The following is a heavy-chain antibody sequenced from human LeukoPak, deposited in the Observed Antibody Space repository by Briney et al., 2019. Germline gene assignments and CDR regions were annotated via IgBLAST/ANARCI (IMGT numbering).Heavy chain of an antibody. V-gene: IGHV3-33*01. CDR2: IWFDGKNK. CDR1: GFTFSSYG. J-gene: IGHJ4*02. CDR3: ARESTALVRVGSTTHFDY. D-gene: IGHD1-26*01. Sequence: PGRSLRLSCAAYGFTFSSYGMHWVRQAPGKGLEWVAVIWFDGKNKYYGDSVKGRFTISRDNSKNTLYLQMNSLRAEDTAVYYCARESTALVRVGSTTHFDYWGQGTLVTVSS.